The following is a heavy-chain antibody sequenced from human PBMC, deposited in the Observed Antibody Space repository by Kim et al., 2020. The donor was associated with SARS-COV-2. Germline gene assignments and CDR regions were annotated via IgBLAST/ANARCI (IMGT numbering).Heavy chain of an antibody. CDR2: ISSSSSYI. D-gene: IGHD6-13*01. J-gene: IGHJ3*02. CDR3: AREGSSQGSSWYLDAFDI. CDR1: GFTFSSYS. V-gene: IGHV3-21*01. Sequence: GGSLRLSCAASGFTFSSYSMNWVRQAPGKGLEWVSSISSSSSYIYYADSVKGRFTISRDNAKNSLYLQMNSLRAEDTAVYYCAREGSSQGSSWYLDAFDIWGQGTMVTVSS.